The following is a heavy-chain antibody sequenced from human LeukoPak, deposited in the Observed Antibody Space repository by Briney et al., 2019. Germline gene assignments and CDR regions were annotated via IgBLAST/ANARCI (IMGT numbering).Heavy chain of an antibody. CDR2: MSGRNGST. CDR1: GFTFSSYA. D-gene: IGHD2-15*01. CDR3: AKQVACSGGSCYLNWLDP. J-gene: IGHJ5*02. Sequence: GGSLRLSCAASGFTFSSYAMSWVRQAPGKGLEWVSGMSGRNGSTYYADSVKGRFTISRDNSKNMLFLQMNSLRAEDTAVYYCAKQVACSGGSCYLNWLDPWGQGTLVTVSS. V-gene: IGHV3-23*01.